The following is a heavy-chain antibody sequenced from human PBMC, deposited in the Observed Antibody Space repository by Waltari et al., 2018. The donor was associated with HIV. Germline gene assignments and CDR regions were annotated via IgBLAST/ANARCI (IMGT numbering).Heavy chain of an antibody. CDR2: ISTSSRYI. CDR1: GLTFSSYS. Sequence: EVQLVESGGGLVKPGGSLRLSCAASGLTFSSYSMNWVRQAPGKGLEWVSSISTSSRYIYYADSLKGRFTISRDNAKNSLYLQMNSLRAEDTAVYYCAREGFCSNGVCSHYYGMDVWGQGTTVTVSS. J-gene: IGHJ6*02. V-gene: IGHV3-21*01. CDR3: AREGFCSNGVCSHYYGMDV. D-gene: IGHD2-8*01.